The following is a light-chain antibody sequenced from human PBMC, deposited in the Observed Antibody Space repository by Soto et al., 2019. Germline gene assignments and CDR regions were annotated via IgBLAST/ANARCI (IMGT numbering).Light chain of an antibody. CDR3: ASWDDSLSGFVV. V-gene: IGLV1-47*01. CDR1: SSNIGSNY. CDR2: RNS. Sequence: QSVLTQPRSASGTPGQGVTISRSGRSSNIGSNYVFWYQQLPGTAPKVLMYRNSQRPSGVPDRFSGSKSGTSASLAISGLRSEDKSDYYCASWDDSLSGFVVFGGGTKLTVL. J-gene: IGLJ2*01.